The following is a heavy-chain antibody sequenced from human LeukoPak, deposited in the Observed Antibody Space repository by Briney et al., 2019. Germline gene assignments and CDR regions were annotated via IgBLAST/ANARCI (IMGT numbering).Heavy chain of an antibody. CDR2: LSGSGGST. D-gene: IGHD2-15*01. J-gene: IGHJ4*02. CDR3: AKYGGGRYCGGGTCYSYFDY. Sequence: GGSLRLSCAASGFTFSSYAMSWVRQAPGKGREWVSALSGSGGSTYYADSVKRRFTISRDNSRATLYPQMNSLRAEDTAVYYCAKYGGGRYCGGGTCYSYFDYWGQGTLVTVSS. V-gene: IGHV3-23*01. CDR1: GFTFSSYA.